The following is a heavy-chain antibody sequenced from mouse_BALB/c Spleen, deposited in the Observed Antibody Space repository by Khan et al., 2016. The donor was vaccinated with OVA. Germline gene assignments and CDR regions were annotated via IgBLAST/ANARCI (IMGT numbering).Heavy chain of an antibody. CDR1: GYTFTTYW. CDR3: TRRGLYGIFPY. D-gene: IGHD2-1*01. CDR2: INPATGYT. J-gene: IGHJ3*01. V-gene: IGHV1-7*01. Sequence: QVQLKQSGAELAKPGASVKMSCKASGYTFTTYWMHWVKQRPGQGLEWIGYINPATGYTEYNQKFKDKATLTTDKSSSTAYMQLSSLTSEDSVVYYCTRRGLYGIFPYWGQGTLVTVSA.